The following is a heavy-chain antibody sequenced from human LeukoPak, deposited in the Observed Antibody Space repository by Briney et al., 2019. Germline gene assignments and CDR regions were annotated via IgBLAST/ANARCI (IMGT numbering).Heavy chain of an antibody. J-gene: IGHJ3*02. V-gene: IGHV1-2*02. Sequence: GASVKVSCKASGYTFTGYYMHWVRQAPGQGLEWMGWINPNSGGTNYAQKFQGRATMTRDTSISTAYMELSRLRSDDTAVYYCAAVAGLGNAFDIWGQGTMVTVSS. CDR2: INPNSGGT. CDR3: AAVAGLGNAFDI. CDR1: GYTFTGYY. D-gene: IGHD6-19*01.